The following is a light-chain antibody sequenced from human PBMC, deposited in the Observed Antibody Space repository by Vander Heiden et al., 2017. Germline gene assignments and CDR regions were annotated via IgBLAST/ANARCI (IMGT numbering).Light chain of an antibody. CDR1: KLGNRY. CDR2: QDT. CDR3: QTWDSSTAV. Sequence: SYELTQPPSVSVSPGQTASVSCSGHKLGNRYVSWFQQKAGQTPVLVIYQDTKRPSGIPERFSGSNSGNTATLTISGSQALDEADYYCQTWDSSTAVFGTGTKVTVL. J-gene: IGLJ1*01. V-gene: IGLV3-1*01.